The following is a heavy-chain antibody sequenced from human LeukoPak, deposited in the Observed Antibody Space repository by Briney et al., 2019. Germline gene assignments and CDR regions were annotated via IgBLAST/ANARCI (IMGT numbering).Heavy chain of an antibody. CDR3: ARDPNYYDSSGYWSYFDY. CDR2: INSDGSST. D-gene: IGHD3-22*01. J-gene: IGHJ4*02. Sequence: PGGSLRLSCAASGFTFSSYWMHWVRQAPGKGLVWVSRINSDGSSTSYADSVKGRFTISRDNAKNTLYLQMNSLRAEDTAVYYCARDPNYYDSSGYWSYFDYWGQGTLVTVSS. CDR1: GFTFSSYW. V-gene: IGHV3-74*01.